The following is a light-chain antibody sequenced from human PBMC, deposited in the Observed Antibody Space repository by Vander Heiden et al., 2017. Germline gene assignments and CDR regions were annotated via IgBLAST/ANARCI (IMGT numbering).Light chain of an antibody. CDR1: QSFSSN. Sequence: MVTTEPSATLAGSPGERATLACRASQSFSSNLAWYQQKPGQAPRLLIYGASARATGIPARFSGSGSGTEFTLTNSSLQSEDCAVFYCQQYNNWSPKRTFGGGTKVEIK. J-gene: IGKJ4*01. CDR3: QQYNNWSPKRT. CDR2: GAS. V-gene: IGKV3-15*01.